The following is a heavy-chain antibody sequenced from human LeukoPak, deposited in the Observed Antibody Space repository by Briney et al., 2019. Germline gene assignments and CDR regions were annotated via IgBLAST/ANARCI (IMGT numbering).Heavy chain of an antibody. D-gene: IGHD2-2*01. V-gene: IGHV1-18*01. J-gene: IGHJ4*02. Sequence: ASVKVSCKASGYTFTSYGIRWVRQAPGQGLEWMGWISAYNGNTNYAQKLQGRVTMTTDTSTSTAYMELRSLRSDDTAVYYCARDFVVVPAAILAFDYWGQGTLVTVSS. CDR1: GYTFTSYG. CDR2: ISAYNGNT. CDR3: ARDFVVVPAAILAFDY.